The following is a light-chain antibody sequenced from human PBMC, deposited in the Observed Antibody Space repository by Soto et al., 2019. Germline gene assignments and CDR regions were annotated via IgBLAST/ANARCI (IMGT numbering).Light chain of an antibody. CDR2: GAS. J-gene: IGKJ1*01. CDR1: QSISSY. V-gene: IGKV3-15*01. CDR3: QQYNNWPWT. Sequence: EIVMTQSPATLSVSPGEGATLSCRASQSISSYLAWYQQKPGQAPRLLITGASTRATGIAARISGSGSGTEFTLTISSLQSEDFAVYYCQQYNNWPWTFGQGTKVEIK.